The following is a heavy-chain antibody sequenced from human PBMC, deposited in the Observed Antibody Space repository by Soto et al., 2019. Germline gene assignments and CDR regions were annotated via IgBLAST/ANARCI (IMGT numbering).Heavy chain of an antibody. V-gene: IGHV1-18*01. Sequence: QVQLVQSGAEVKKPGASVKVSCKASGYTFTNFGSSLVRQAPGQGLEWMGWISAYNGNTNYAQKFQGRVTTTTDTSTSTAYMEVRSLRCGDTAVYYWARGGTPIDYWGQGTLVTGSS. J-gene: IGHJ4*02. CDR1: GYTFTNFG. CDR3: ARGGTPIDY. D-gene: IGHD3-16*01. CDR2: ISAYNGNT.